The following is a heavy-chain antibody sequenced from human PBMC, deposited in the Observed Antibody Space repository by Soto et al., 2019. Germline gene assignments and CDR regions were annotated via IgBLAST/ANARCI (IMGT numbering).Heavy chain of an antibody. CDR3: ASLGVGDWANYYYYYGMDV. CDR2: VTANGGST. J-gene: IGHJ6*02. CDR1: GFTFSVYA. Sequence: HPGGSVRLSCAATGFTFSVYAMTWVRQAPGKGLEWVSAVTANGGSTYSADSVKGRFTISRDNSKNTLFLQMNSLRAEDTAVYYCASLGVGDWANYYYYYGMDVWGQGTTVTVS. V-gene: IGHV3-23*01. D-gene: IGHD2-21*02.